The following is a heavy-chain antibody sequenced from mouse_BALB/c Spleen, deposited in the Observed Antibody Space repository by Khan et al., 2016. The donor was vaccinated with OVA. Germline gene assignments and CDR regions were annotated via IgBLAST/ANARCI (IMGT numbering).Heavy chain of an antibody. J-gene: IGHJ4*01. CDR1: GYTFTNYW. CDR2: IYPSDSYT. Sequence: QVQLKQSGAELVRPGASVKLSCKASGYTFTNYWINWMRQRPGQGLEWIGNIYPSDSYTNFNQEFKDKATLTVDKSSSTADMQLSSPTSEDSAVYYCTRWSDYYAMDYWGQGTSVTVSS. CDR3: TRWSDYYAMDY. V-gene: IGHV1-69*02.